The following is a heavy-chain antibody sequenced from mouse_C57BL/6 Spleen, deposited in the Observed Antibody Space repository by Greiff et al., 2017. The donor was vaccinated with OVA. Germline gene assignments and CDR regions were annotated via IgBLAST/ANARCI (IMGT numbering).Heavy chain of an antibody. Sequence: VQLQQSGPELVKPGASVKISCKASGYTFTDYYMNWVKQSHGKSLEWIGDINPNNGGTSYNQKFKGKATLTVDKSSSTAYMELRSLTSEDSAVYYCARGGGGTFDDWGQGTTLTVSS. CDR3: ARGGGGTFDD. CDR1: GYTFTDYY. V-gene: IGHV1-26*01. J-gene: IGHJ2*01. D-gene: IGHD4-1*01. CDR2: INPNNGGT.